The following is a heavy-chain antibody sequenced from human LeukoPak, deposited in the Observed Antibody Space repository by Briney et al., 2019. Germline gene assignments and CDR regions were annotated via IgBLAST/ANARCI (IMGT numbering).Heavy chain of an antibody. Sequence: GGSLRLSCAASGFTFSSYWMSWVRQAPGKGLEWVANIKQDGSEKYYVDSVKGRFTISRDNAKNSLYLQMNSLRDEDTAVYYCARDGPRGYDFWSGYYTSTTSYGMDVWGQGTTVTVSS. CDR3: ARDGPRGYDFWSGYYTSTTSYGMDV. CDR2: IKQDGSEK. V-gene: IGHV3-7*01. J-gene: IGHJ6*02. CDR1: GFTFSSYW. D-gene: IGHD3-3*01.